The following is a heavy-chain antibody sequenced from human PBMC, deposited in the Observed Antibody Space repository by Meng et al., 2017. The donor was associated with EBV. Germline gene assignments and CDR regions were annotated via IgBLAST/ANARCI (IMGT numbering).Heavy chain of an antibody. Sequence: QGQLLQSGAEVKKPGSSVKVSCKTSGGTFRSDAVSWVRQAPGQGLEWMGGLIPMSDAPHYAQKFQGRVTMTADESTNTHYMDLSGLRFEDTAVYYCASESGRGFTPDYWGQGTLVTVSS. CDR3: ASESGRGFTPDY. CDR2: LIPMSDAP. D-gene: IGHD3-10*01. J-gene: IGHJ4*02. CDR1: GGTFRSDA. V-gene: IGHV1-69*01.